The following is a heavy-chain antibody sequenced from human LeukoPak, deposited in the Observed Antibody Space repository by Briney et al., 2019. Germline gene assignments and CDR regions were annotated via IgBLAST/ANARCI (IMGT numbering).Heavy chain of an antibody. D-gene: IGHD3-22*01. Sequence: SETLSLTCTVSGGSITSNNYYWGWIRQPPGKGLEWIGNIYYSGSTFYNPSLKSRVTISVDTSKNQFSLKLNSVTAADTAVYYCANLNSGYYDYWGQGTPVTVSS. CDR2: IYYSGST. J-gene: IGHJ4*02. V-gene: IGHV4-39*01. CDR1: GGSITSNNYY. CDR3: ANLNSGYYDY.